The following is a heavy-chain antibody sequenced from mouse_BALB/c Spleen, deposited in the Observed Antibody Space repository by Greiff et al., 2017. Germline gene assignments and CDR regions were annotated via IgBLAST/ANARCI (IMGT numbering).Heavy chain of an antibody. CDR2: ISTYNGNT. CDR1: GYTFTDYA. V-gene: IGHV1-67*01. CDR3: ARSIPYRYDEGYWYFDV. J-gene: IGHJ1*01. D-gene: IGHD2-14*01. Sequence: VQRVESGPEVVRPGVSVKISCKGSGYTFTDYAMHWVKQSHAKSLEWIGVISTYNGNTNYNQKFKGKATMTVDKSSSTAYMELARLTSEDSAIYYCARSIPYRYDEGYWYFDVWGAGTTVTVSS.